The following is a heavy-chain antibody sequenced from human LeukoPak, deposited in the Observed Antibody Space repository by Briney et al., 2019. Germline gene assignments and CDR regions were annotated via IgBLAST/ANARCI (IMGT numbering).Heavy chain of an antibody. CDR3: ARGPGSYHQGYYFDY. J-gene: IGHJ4*02. Sequence: GGSLRLSCAASGFTFSNYWMHWVRQAPGKGLVWVSRIKSDGSSTTYADSVKGRFTISRDNAKNTLYLQMNSLRAEDTAVYYCARGPGSYHQGYYFDYWGQGTLVTVSS. CDR2: IKSDGSST. D-gene: IGHD3-10*01. V-gene: IGHV3-74*01. CDR1: GFTFSNYW.